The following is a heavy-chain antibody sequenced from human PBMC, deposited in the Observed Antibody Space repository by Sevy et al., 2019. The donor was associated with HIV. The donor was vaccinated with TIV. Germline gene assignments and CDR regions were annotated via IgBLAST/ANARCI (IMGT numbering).Heavy chain of an antibody. CDR1: GFTFSDYY. V-gene: IGHV3-11*01. CDR2: ISSSGSTI. J-gene: IGHJ6*02. Sequence: GGSLRLSCAASGFTFSDYYMSWIRQAPGKGLEWVSYISSSGSTIYYADSVKGRFTISRDNAKNSLYLQMNSLRAEDTAVYYCARDGDYSDSSGYRYYYYGMDVWGQGTTVTVSS. D-gene: IGHD3-22*01. CDR3: ARDGDYSDSSGYRYYYYGMDV.